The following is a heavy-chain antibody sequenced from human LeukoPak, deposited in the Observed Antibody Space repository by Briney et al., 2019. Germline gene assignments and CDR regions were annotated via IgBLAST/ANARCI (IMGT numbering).Heavy chain of an antibody. J-gene: IGHJ4*02. V-gene: IGHV4-59*01. Sequence: SETLSLTCTVSGGSISSYYWSWIRQPPGKGLEWIGYIYYSGSTNYKFSLKSRVTISVDTSKNQFSLKLSSVTAADTAVYYCARVASLGYCSSVSCYPFDYWGQGTLVTVSS. CDR3: ARVASLGYCSSVSCYPFDY. CDR2: IYYSGST. D-gene: IGHD2-2*01. CDR1: GGSISSYY.